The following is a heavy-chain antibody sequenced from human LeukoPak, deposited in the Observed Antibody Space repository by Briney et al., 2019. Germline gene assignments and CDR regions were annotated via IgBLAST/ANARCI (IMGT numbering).Heavy chain of an antibody. J-gene: IGHJ3*02. D-gene: IGHD6-6*01. CDR2: INPSGGST. CDR3: ARDQREGIAARPGLNAFDI. V-gene: IGHV1-46*01. CDR1: GYTFTSYY. Sequence: GASVKVSYKASGYTFTSYYMHWVRQAPGQGLEWMGIINPSGGSTSYAQKFQGRVTMTRDTSTSTVYMKLSSLRSEDTAVYYCARDQREGIAARPGLNAFDIWGQGTMVTVSS.